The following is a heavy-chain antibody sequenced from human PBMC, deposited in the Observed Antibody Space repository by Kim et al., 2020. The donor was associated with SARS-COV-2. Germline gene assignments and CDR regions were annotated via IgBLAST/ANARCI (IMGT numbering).Heavy chain of an antibody. CDR3: ARLRVATILFDY. D-gene: IGHD5-12*01. V-gene: IGHV4-59*08. J-gene: IGHJ4*02. Sequence: SETLSLTCTVSGGSISSYYWSWIRQPPGKGLEWIGYIYYSGSTNYNPSLKSRVTISVDTSKNQFSLKLSSVTAADTAVYYCARLRVATILFDYWGQGTLV. CDR2: IYYSGST. CDR1: GGSISSYY.